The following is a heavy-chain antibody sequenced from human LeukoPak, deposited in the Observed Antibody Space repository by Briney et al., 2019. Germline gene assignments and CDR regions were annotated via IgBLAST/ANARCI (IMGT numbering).Heavy chain of an antibody. D-gene: IGHD2-2*02. CDR1: GGTFSSYA. J-gene: IGHJ3*02. CDR2: IIPIFGTA. Sequence: SVKVSCKASGGTFSSYAISWVRQALGQGLEWMGGIIPIFGTANYAQKFQGRVTITADESTSTAYMELSSLRSEDTAVYYCAREDCSSTSCYNDAFDIWGQGTMVTVSS. V-gene: IGHV1-69*13. CDR3: AREDCSSTSCYNDAFDI.